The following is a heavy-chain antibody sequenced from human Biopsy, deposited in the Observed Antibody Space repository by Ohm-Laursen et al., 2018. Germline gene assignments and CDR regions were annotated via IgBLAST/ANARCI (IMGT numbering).Heavy chain of an antibody. V-gene: IGHV4-34*01. CDR1: GESFNGYY. D-gene: IGHD3-22*01. CDR2: INPSGRT. Sequence: SDTLSLTCAAYGESFNGYYWSWIRQTPGQGLEWIGEINPSGRTNYNPSLKSGVTISVDTSKNRFTLKERSVTAADTAVYYCVRGVDYYDPYHYYALDVWGQGTTVTVSS. J-gene: IGHJ6*02. CDR3: VRGVDYYDPYHYYALDV.